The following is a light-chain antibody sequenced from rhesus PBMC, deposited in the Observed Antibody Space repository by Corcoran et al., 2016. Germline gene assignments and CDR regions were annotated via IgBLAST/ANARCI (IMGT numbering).Light chain of an antibody. Sequence: EIVMTQSPVTLSLSPGETATLSCRARESVGNYLAWYQQKPGQAPKLLVHNTYLRATGIPDRFSGGGSRTEFTRTIRSLEPEDVGVYHCQQYNDLLTFGGGTKVEI. J-gene: IGKJ4*01. V-gene: IGKV3-40*03. CDR1: ESVGNY. CDR3: QQYNDLLT. CDR2: NTY.